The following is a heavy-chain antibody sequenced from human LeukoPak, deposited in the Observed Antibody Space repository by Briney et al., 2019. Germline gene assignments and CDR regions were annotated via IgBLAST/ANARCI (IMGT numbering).Heavy chain of an antibody. CDR3: ARSVYSYDSSLDY. D-gene: IGHD3-22*01. J-gene: IGHJ4*02. CDR1: GFTFSSYA. CDR2: ISGSGGSTT. V-gene: IGHV3-23*01. Sequence: GGSMRLSCAASGFTFSSYAMNWVRQAPGKVLEWVSCISGSGGSTTYYADSVKGRFTISRDNSKNTLYLQTNSLRAEDTAVYYCARSVYSYDSSLDYWGQGTPVTVSS.